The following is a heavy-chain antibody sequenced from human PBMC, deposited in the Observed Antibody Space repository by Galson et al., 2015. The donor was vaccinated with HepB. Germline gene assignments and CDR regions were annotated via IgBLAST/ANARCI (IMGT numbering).Heavy chain of an antibody. CDR2: INPSGGST. CDR1: GYTFTSYY. D-gene: IGHD6-19*01. Sequence: SVKVSCKASGYTFTSYYMHWVRQAPGQGLEWMGIINPSGGSTSYAQKFQGRVTMTRDTSTSTVYMELSSLRSEDTAVYYCATNEKNSIAVAGTPYYYGMDVWGQGTTVTVSS. J-gene: IGHJ6*02. V-gene: IGHV1-46*01. CDR3: ATNEKNSIAVAGTPYYYGMDV.